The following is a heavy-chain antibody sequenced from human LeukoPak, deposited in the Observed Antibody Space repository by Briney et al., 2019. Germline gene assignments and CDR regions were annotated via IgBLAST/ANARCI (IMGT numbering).Heavy chain of an antibody. V-gene: IGHV3-21*04. CDR3: AKGSHSSGYSSFDY. J-gene: IGHJ4*02. D-gene: IGHD6-19*01. CDR1: GFTFSSYS. Sequence: GGSLRLSCAASGFTFSSYSMNWVRQAPGKGLEWVSSISSSSSYIYYADSVKGRFTISRDNAKNSLYLQMNSLRAEDTAVYYCAKGSHSSGYSSFDYWGQGTLVTVSS. CDR2: ISSSSSYI.